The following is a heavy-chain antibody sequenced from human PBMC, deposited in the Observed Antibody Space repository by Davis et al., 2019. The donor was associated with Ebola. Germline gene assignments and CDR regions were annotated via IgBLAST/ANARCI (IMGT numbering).Heavy chain of an antibody. CDR3: AKGDLAYQFDF. Sequence: GGSLRLSCAASGFTFSTYGMHWIRQAPGKGLEWVAFIRSNGINKYSTDSVKGRFTISRDNSRNTLHLQMNSLRVDDTAVYFWAKGDLAYQFDFWGQGTLVTVSS. CDR1: GFTFSTYG. D-gene: IGHD2-2*01. CDR2: IRSNGINK. J-gene: IGHJ4*02. V-gene: IGHV3-30*02.